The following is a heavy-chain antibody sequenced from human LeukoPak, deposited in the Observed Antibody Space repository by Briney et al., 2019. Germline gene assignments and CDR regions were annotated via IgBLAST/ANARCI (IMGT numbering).Heavy chain of an antibody. J-gene: IGHJ5*02. CDR1: GGTFSSYA. CDR3: ARDGDTRNWLDP. Sequence: SVKVSCKASGGTFSSYAISWVRQAPGQGLEWMGGIIPIFGTANYAQKFQGRVTITTDESTSTAYMELSSLRSEDTAVYYCARDGDTRNWLDPWGQGTLVTVSS. V-gene: IGHV1-69*05. CDR2: IIPIFGTA. D-gene: IGHD2-21*02.